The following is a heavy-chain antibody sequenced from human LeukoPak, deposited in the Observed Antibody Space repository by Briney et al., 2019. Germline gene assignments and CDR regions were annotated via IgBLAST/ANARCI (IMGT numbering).Heavy chain of an antibody. V-gene: IGHV1-2*02. CDR3: ARSKYDVLTGSPDY. J-gene: IGHJ4*02. D-gene: IGHD3-9*01. Sequence: VSVKVSCKASGYNFAGFYMHWVRQAPGHGLEWMGWINPNSGGTNYAQTFQGRVTVTSDTTMSTAYMELTRLTSDDSAMYYCARSKYDVLTGSPDYWGQGTLVTVSS. CDR2: INPNSGGT. CDR1: GYNFAGFY.